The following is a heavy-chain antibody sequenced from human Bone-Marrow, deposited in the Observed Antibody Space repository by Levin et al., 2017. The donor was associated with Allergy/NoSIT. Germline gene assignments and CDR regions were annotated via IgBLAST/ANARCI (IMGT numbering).Heavy chain of an antibody. CDR2: FDPEDGET. D-gene: IGHD2-21*02. V-gene: IGHV1-24*01. CDR3: ATVDCGGDCSLLRYFDY. CDR1: GYTLTELS. Sequence: ASVKVSCKVSGYTLTELSMHWVRQAPGKGLEWMGGFDPEDGETIYAQKVQGRVTMTEDTSTDTAYMELSSLRSEDTAVYYCATVDCGGDCSLLRYFDYWGQGTLVTVAS. J-gene: IGHJ4*02.